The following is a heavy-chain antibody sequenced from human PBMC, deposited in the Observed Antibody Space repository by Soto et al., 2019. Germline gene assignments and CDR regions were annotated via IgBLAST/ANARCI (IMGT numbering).Heavy chain of an antibody. CDR3: SKDPYSGYENFYYMDV. D-gene: IGHD5-12*01. V-gene: IGHV3-23*01. J-gene: IGHJ6*03. CDR2: ISASDGST. CDR1: GFTFSSYA. Sequence: GGSLRLSCAASGFTFSSYAMSWVLQAPEKGLEWVSTISASDGSTYYPDSVKGRFTISRDNSKNTLYLQMNSLRAEDTAVYYCSKDPYSGYENFYYMDVWGKGTTVTVSS.